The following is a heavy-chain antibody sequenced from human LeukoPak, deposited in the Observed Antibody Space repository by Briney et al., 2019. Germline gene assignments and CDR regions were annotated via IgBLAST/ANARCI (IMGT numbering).Heavy chain of an antibody. V-gene: IGHV4-59*01. J-gene: IGHJ6*03. CDR3: AGSYYYSYYYYMDV. CDR1: GGSISSYY. CDR2: IYYSGST. Sequence: SETLSLTCTVSGGSISSYYWSWIRQPPGKGLEWIGRIYYSGSTNYNPSLKSRVNISLDTSKNQLSLKLSSVTAADTAVYYCAGSYYYSYYYYMDVWGKGTTVTISS. D-gene: IGHD3-10*01.